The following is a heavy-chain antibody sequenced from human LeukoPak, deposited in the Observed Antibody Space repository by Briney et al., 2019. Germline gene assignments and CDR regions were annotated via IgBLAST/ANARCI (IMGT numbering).Heavy chain of an antibody. Sequence: PGGSLRLSCAASGFTFDDYAMHWVRQAPGKGLEWVSGISWNSGTIGYADSVKGRFTISRDNAKNSLYLQMNSLRAEDTAVYYCARDISLGLLLNAFDIWGQGTMVTVSS. CDR1: GFTFDDYA. CDR3: ARDISLGLLLNAFDI. CDR2: ISWNSGTI. J-gene: IGHJ3*02. V-gene: IGHV3-9*01. D-gene: IGHD2-15*01.